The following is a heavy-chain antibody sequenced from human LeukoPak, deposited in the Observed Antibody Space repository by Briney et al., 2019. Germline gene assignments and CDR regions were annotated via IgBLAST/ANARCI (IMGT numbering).Heavy chain of an antibody. V-gene: IGHV3-21*01. Sequence: GGSLTLSCAASGFTLGSYSMNWVRQAPGKGLEWVSFISSSSSYIYYADSLKGRFTISRDNAKNSLYLQMNSLRAEDTAVYYCAREGGRYGTYDYWGRGTLVTVSS. CDR2: ISSSSSYI. CDR1: GFTLGSYS. J-gene: IGHJ4*02. D-gene: IGHD1-26*01. CDR3: AREGGRYGTYDY.